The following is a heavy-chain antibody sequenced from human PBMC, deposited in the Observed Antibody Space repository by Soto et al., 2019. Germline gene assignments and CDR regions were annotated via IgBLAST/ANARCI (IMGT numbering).Heavy chain of an antibody. D-gene: IGHD1-1*01. J-gene: IGHJ6*02. CDR2: TSVDGNKN. V-gene: IGHV3-33*08. Sequence: PGGSLRLSCGASGFNCSDFGMHWVRQAPGKGLEWVALTSVDGNKNYYAASVEGRFTISRDNAKNSLYLHMISLRAEDAAVYYCVRDRLEPGLDVWGQGTTVTVSS. CDR3: VRDRLEPGLDV. CDR1: GFNCSDFG.